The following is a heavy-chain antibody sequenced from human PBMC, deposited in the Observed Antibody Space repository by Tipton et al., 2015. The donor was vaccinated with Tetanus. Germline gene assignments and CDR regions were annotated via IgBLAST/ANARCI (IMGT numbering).Heavy chain of an antibody. CDR1: GYTFTGYG. V-gene: IGHV1-8*02. CDR2: LNPKSGSA. J-gene: IGHJ6*02. CDR3: ASGSSIRHGLDV. D-gene: IGHD2-2*01. Sequence: QSGAEVKKPGASVNVSCKASGYTFTGYGLNWVRKAAGRGFEWMGWLNPKSGSAAYAPRFQGRVTMTTNTSITTAFMEVASLTYEDTAVYYCASGSSIRHGLDVWGHGTSVTVSS.